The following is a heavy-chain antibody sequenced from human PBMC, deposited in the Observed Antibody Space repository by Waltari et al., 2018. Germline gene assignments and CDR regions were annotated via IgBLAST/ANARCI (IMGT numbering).Heavy chain of an antibody. CDR1: GFSLSTSGVG. CDR2: IYWDDDK. D-gene: IGHD3-10*01. J-gene: IGHJ3*02. Sequence: QITLKESGPTLVKPTQTLTLTCTFSGFSLSTSGVGVGWIRQPPGKALEWLALIYWDDDKRYSPSLKSRRTITKDTSKNQVVLTMTNMDPVDTATYYCAHSPIYYYGSGSVAFDIWGQGTMVTVSS. CDR3: AHSPIYYYGSGSVAFDI. V-gene: IGHV2-5*02.